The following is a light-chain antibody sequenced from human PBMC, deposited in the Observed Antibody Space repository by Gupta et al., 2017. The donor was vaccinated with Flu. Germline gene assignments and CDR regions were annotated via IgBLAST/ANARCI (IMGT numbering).Light chain of an antibody. CDR1: QEIKNY. CDR2: DTY. J-gene: IGKJ5*01. Sequence: DIQMTHSPSSLSASVGDRVTITCQASQEIKNYIHWYQKKPGKAPKLVIYDTYNGETGVPSRFNGSGAGTNFTFTITGLQPEDVGKYCCQQEDYVPLTFGEGTRLEIK. V-gene: IGKV1-33*01. CDR3: QQEDYVPLT.